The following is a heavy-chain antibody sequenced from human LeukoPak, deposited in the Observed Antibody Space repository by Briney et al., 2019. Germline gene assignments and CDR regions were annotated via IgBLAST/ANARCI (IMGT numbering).Heavy chain of an antibody. Sequence: GGSLRLSCATTGFIFGRYWMSWVRQTPGKGLEWVANINQDESEKSYVDPVRGRFTISRDNAKNSLDLQMNSLRAEDTAVYYCARDPGIAAAGTWGQGTLVTVSS. D-gene: IGHD6-13*01. CDR3: ARDPGIAAAGT. J-gene: IGHJ5*02. CDR1: GFIFGRYW. CDR2: INQDESEK. V-gene: IGHV3-7*01.